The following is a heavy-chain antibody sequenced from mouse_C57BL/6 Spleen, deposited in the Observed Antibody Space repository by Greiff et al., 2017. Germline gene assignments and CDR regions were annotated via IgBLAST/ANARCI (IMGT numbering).Heavy chain of an antibody. J-gene: IGHJ2*02. CDR3: AREVGGSCSTLDY. CDR2: IHPNSGST. D-gene: IGHD1-1*02. V-gene: IGHV1-64*01. CDR1: GYTFTSYW. Sequence: QVQLQQPGAELVKPGASVKLSCKASGYTFTSYWMHWVKQRPGQGLEWIGMIHPNSGSTNYNEKFKSKATLTVDKSSSTAYMQHSSLTSEDSAVYYCAREVGGSCSTLDYWGQGTSLTVSS.